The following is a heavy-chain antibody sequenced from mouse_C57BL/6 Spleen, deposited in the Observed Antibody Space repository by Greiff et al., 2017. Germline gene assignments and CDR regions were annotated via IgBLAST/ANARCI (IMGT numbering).Heavy chain of an antibody. CDR3: VSPITTGWYFDV. CDR1: GFSFNTYA. V-gene: IGHV10-1*01. D-gene: IGHD1-1*01. J-gene: IGHJ1*03. Sequence: EVKLVESGGGLVQPKGSLKLSCAASGFSFNTYAMNWVRQAPGTGLEWVARIRSKSNNYATYYADSVKDRFTISRDDSESMLYLQMNNLKTEDTAMYYCVSPITTGWYFDVWGTGTTVTVSS. CDR2: IRSKSNNYAT.